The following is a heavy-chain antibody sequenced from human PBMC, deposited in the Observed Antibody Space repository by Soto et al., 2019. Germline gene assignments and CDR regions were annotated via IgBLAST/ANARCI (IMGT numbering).Heavy chain of an antibody. CDR2: ISYDGSNK. Sequence: GGSLRLSCAASGFTFSSYAMHWVRQAPGKGLEWVAVISYDGSNKYYADSVKGRFTISRDNSKNTLYLQMNSLRAEDTAVYYCARDSNVPTYYDFWSGSYYFDYWGQGTLVTVSS. J-gene: IGHJ4*02. V-gene: IGHV3-30-3*01. CDR3: ARDSNVPTYYDFWSGSYYFDY. CDR1: GFTFSSYA. D-gene: IGHD3-3*01.